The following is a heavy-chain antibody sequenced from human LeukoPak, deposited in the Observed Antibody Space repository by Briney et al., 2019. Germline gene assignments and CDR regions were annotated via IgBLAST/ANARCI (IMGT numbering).Heavy chain of an antibody. CDR2: IEQDGSEK. CDR1: GFTFSSYW. D-gene: IGHD3-3*01. J-gene: IGHJ4*02. CDR3: ARWGTDFWSGYINY. Sequence: GGSLRLSCAASGFTFSSYWMSWVRQAPGKGLEWVANIEQDGSEKYYVDSVKGRFTISRDNAKNSLYLQMNSLRAEDTAVYYCARWGTDFWSGYINYWGQGTLVTVSS. V-gene: IGHV3-7*01.